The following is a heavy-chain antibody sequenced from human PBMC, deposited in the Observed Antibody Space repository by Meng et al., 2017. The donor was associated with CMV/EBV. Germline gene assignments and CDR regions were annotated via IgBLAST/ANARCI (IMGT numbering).Heavy chain of an antibody. D-gene: IGHD3-10*01. CDR2: IYYSGST. V-gene: IGHV4-31*03. J-gene: IGHJ3*02. CDR3: ARDQPRRTLRECPFVI. Sequence: LRLSCTVSGGSISSGGYYWSWIRQHPGKGLEWIGYIYYSGSTYYNLSLKSRVTISVDTSKNQFSLKLSSVTAADTAVYYCARDQPRRTLRECPFVIWGQGTMVTVSS. CDR1: GGSISSGGYY.